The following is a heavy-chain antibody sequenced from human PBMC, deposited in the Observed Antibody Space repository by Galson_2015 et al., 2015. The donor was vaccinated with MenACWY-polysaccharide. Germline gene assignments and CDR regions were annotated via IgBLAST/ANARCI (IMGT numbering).Heavy chain of an antibody. J-gene: IGHJ4*02. D-gene: IGHD2-2*01. CDR3: GKVRWGSAVPAATMYV. V-gene: IGHV3-23*01. CDR1: GFSFSYYA. Sequence: SLRLSCAASGFSFSYYAMGWVRQAPGKGLEWVSAVTGSGGSTYYADSVKGRFTIFRDNSNNTLSLQMNSLRAEDTAVYYCGKVRWGSAVPAATMYVWGQGTLVTVAS. CDR2: VTGSGGST.